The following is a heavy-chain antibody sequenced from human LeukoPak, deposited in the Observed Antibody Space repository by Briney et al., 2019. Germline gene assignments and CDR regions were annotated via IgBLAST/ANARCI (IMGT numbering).Heavy chain of an antibody. D-gene: IGHD1-7*01. CDR2: INPKNGDT. Sequence: GASVKVSFKASGYTFTGYYLHWVRQAPGQGPEWMGWINPKNGDTNYAQKFQGRVTMTRDTSISTAYMELSRLRSDDTAVYYCAMLMEDWNYVLLSYYYYGMDVWGQGTTVTVSS. J-gene: IGHJ6*02. CDR1: GYTFTGYY. CDR3: AMLMEDWNYVLLSYYYYGMDV. V-gene: IGHV1-2*02.